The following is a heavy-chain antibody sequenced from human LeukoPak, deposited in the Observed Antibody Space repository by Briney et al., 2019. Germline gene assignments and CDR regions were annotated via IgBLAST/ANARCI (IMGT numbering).Heavy chain of an antibody. J-gene: IGHJ4*02. CDR1: GFTFDDYA. V-gene: IGHV3-43D*03. D-gene: IGHD4-17*01. CDR3: AKESRTNLYGDYAGYFDY. CDR2: ISWDGGST. Sequence: GGSLRLSCAASGFTFDDYAMHWVRQAPGKGLEWVSLISWDGGSTYYADSVKGRFTISRDNSKNSLYLQMNSLRAEDTALYYCAKESRTNLYGDYAGYFDYWGQGTLVTVSS.